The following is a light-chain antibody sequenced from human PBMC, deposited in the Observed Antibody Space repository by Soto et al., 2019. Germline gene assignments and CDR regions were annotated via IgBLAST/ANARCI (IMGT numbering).Light chain of an antibody. J-gene: IGLJ2*01. CDR3: SSYAGSNNLYVV. CDR2: EVS. V-gene: IGLV2-8*01. Sequence: QSVLTQPPSASGSPGQSVTISCTGTSSDVGDYNYVSWYQQHPGKAPKLMIYEVSKRPSGVPDRFSGSKSGNTASLTVSGLQAEDEADYYCSSYAGSNNLYVVFGGGTKLTVL. CDR1: SSDVGDYNY.